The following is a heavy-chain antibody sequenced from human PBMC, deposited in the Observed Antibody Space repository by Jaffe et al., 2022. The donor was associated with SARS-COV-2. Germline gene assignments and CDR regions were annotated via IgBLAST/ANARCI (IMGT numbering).Heavy chain of an antibody. J-gene: IGHJ6*02. CDR2: IIPIFGTA. Sequence: QVQLVQSGAEVKKPGSSVKVSCKASGGTFSSYAISWVRQAPGQGLEWMGGIIPIFGTANYAQKFQGRVTITADESTSTAYMELSSLRSEDTAVYYCATQGGSSGYYYLNYGMDVWGQGTTVTVSS. V-gene: IGHV1-69*01. CDR3: ATQGGSSGYYYLNYGMDV. CDR1: GGTFSSYA. D-gene: IGHD3-22*01.